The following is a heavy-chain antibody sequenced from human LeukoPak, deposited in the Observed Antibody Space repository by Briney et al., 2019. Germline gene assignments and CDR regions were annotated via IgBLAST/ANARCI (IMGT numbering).Heavy chain of an antibody. J-gene: IGHJ3*02. CDR2: IRYDGSNK. D-gene: IGHD3-10*01. CDR1: GFTFSSYW. Sequence: GGSLRLSCAASGFTFSSYWMSWVRQAPGKGLDWVAFIRYDGSNKYYADSVKGRFTISRDNAKNSLYLQMNSLRAEDTAVYYCARDLPAYYGSGMGAFDIWGQGTMVTVSS. CDR3: ARDLPAYYGSGMGAFDI. V-gene: IGHV3-30*02.